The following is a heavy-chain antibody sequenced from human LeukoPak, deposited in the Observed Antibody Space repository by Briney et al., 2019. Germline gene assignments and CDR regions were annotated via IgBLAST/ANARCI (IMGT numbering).Heavy chain of an antibody. J-gene: IGHJ4*02. CDR3: ARDRGPPNTAAAPFGY. V-gene: IGHV1-2*02. Sequence: ASVKVSCKASGYTFTGYYMNWVRQAPGQGLEWMGWINPNSGGTNYAQKFQGRVTMTRDTSISTAYMELSSLRSDDTAVYYCARDRGPPNTAAAPFGYWGQGTLVTVSA. CDR1: GYTFTGYY. CDR2: INPNSGGT. D-gene: IGHD6-13*01.